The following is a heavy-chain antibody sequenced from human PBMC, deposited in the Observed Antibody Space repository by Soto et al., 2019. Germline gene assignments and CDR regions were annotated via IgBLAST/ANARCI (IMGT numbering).Heavy chain of an antibody. D-gene: IGHD3-16*01. CDR3: ASQQQRLLGGVSSYWDH. J-gene: IGHJ4*02. CDR1: GFTLNKFP. CDR2: VSPDGNQK. V-gene: IGHV3-30-3*01. Sequence: GGALRLFCVASGFTLNKFPTHWVRQAPGKGLEWVAIVSPDGNQKSYADSVQGRFSISRDNSKKTVYLQMNDLRREDTAPYYCASQQQRLLGGVSSYWDHWGLGTLVTVSS.